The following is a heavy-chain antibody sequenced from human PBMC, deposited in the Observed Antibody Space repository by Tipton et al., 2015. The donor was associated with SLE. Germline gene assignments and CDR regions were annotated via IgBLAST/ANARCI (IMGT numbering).Heavy chain of an antibody. CDR3: ARDLLPGYYGMDV. CDR2: ISYDGGNK. CDR1: GFTFSTYA. D-gene: IGHD2-15*01. V-gene: IGHV3-30*04. Sequence: SLRLSCAASGFTFSTYAMHWVRQAPGKGLEWVAIISYDGGNKYYADSVKGRFTISRDNSKNTLYLQMNSLRAEDSAVYYCARDLLPGYYGMDVWGQGTPVTVSS. J-gene: IGHJ6*02.